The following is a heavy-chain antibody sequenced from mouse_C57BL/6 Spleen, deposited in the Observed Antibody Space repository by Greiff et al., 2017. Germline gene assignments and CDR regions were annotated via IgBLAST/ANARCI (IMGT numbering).Heavy chain of an antibody. J-gene: IGHJ2*01. V-gene: IGHV1-4*01. CDR3: ARSSGDYFDY. Sequence: VQLKRSGAELARPGASVKMSCKASGYTFTSYTMHWVKQRPGQGLEWIGYINPSSGYTKYNQKFKDKATLTADKSSSTAYMQLSSLTSEDSAVYYCARSSGDYFDYWGQGTTLTVSS. CDR1: GYTFTSYT. CDR2: INPSSGYT.